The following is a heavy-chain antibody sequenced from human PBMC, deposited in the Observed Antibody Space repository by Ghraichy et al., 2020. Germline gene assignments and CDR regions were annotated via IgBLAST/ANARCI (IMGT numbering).Heavy chain of an antibody. Sequence: GESLNISCAASGFAFSNFPMSWVRQGPGKGLEWVSAIDETGDNTYYTDSLKGRFTISRDNSKNTLYLQMNSLRADDTAIYYCAKYVYGDFVNWGQGTLVTVSS. V-gene: IGHV3-23*01. D-gene: IGHD4-17*01. J-gene: IGHJ4*02. CDR3: AKYVYGDFVN. CDR2: IDETGDNT. CDR1: GFAFSNFP.